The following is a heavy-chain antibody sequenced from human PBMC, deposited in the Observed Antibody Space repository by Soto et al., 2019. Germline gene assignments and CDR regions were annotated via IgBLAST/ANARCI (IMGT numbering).Heavy chain of an antibody. CDR3: ARATRVAVAGTRYFFDY. CDR2: MNPNTGNT. V-gene: IGHV1-8*01. J-gene: IGHJ4*02. Sequence: QVQLVQSGAEVKKPGASVKVSCKASGYIFTNYDINWVRQATGQGLEWMGRMNPNTGNTGYAQKFQGRVTMTRNTSINTAYMELSSLRSEDTAVYYCARATRVAVAGTRYFFDYWGQGTLVTVSS. D-gene: IGHD6-13*01. CDR1: GYIFTNYD.